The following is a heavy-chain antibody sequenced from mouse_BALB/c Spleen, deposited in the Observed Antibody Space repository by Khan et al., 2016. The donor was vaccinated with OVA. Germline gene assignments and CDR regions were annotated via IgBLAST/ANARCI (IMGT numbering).Heavy chain of an antibody. CDR3: ARSTDRYACAY. CDR1: GDSITSGY. J-gene: IGHJ3*01. Sequence: EVQLVESGPSLVKPSQTLSLTCSVTGDSITSGYWSWIRKFPGNKLEYMGYMIYTGYTDYNPSLKSRLAITRHPSNNQSSLQLNSVNTEDTATYYCARSTDRYACAYWGQGTLVTVSA. D-gene: IGHD2-14*01. CDR2: MIYTGYT. V-gene: IGHV3-8*02.